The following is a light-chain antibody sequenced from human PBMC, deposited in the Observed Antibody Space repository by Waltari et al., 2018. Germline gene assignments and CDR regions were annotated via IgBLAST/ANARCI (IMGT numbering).Light chain of an antibody. V-gene: IGLV2-23*02. Sequence: QSALTQPASVSGSPGQSITVSCTGTSSDVGSYNLVSWYQHHPPKAPKLMIYEVSKRPSGVSMRFSGYKSGNTASLTISGLQPEDEADYYCCSYAGANTYVFGSGTKVTVL. CDR3: CSYAGANTYV. CDR1: SSDVGSYNL. J-gene: IGLJ1*01. CDR2: EVS.